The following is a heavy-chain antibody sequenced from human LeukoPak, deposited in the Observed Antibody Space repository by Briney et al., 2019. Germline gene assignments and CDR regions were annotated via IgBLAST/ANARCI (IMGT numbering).Heavy chain of an antibody. V-gene: IGHV3-53*05. J-gene: IGHJ4*02. D-gene: IGHD2-8*01. CDR1: GFTVSSNY. Sequence: GGSLRLSCAASGFTVSSNYMSWVRQAPGKGLEWVSVIFGGGSIYYADSVKGRFTISRDKSKNTVYLQVNSLRAEDTAVYYCARGYCTNGVCSMYYFDYWGQGTLVTVSS. CDR2: IFGGGSI. CDR3: ARGYCTNGVCSMYYFDY.